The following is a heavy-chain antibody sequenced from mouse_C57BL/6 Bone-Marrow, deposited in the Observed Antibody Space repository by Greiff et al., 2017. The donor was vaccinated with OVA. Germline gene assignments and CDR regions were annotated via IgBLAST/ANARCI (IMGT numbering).Heavy chain of an antibody. V-gene: IGHV1-26*01. J-gene: IGHJ3*01. CDR1: GYTFTDYY. D-gene: IGHD2-1*01. CDR2: INPNNGGT. CDR3: ARCGWYPFAY. Sequence: EVQLQQSGPELVKPGASVKISCKASGYTFTDYYMNWVKQSHGKSLEWIGDINPNNGGTSYNQKFKGKATLTVAKSSSTAYMELLSLTSVDSAFSYCARCGWYPFAYWGQGTLVTVSA.